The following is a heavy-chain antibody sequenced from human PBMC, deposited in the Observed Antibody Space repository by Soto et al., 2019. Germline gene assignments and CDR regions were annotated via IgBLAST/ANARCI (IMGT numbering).Heavy chain of an antibody. CDR1: DDSINSDKYY. CDR3: ARLEGLATISHYFDF. CDR2: VYYRGNA. Sequence: PSETLALTCSVSDDSINSDKYYCGWIRQPPGKGLEWIGSVYYRGNAYYNPSLQTRVTISLDKSKSQFSLKLNSVTAADSAVYFCARLEGLATISHYFDFWGPGALVTVSS. V-gene: IGHV4-39*01. D-gene: IGHD3-9*01. J-gene: IGHJ4*02.